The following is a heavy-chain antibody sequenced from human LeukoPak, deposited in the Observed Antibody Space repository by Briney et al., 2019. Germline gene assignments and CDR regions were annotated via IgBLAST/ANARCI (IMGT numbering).Heavy chain of an antibody. V-gene: IGHV3-23*01. CDR2: ISGSGGDT. D-gene: IGHD7-27*01. J-gene: IGHJ4*02. CDR1: GFTFSSYA. Sequence: GGSLRLSCAASGFTFSSYAMIWVRQAPGKGLEWVSAISGSGGDTYYADSVKGWFTIFRDNSKNTVYLRMNSLRAEDTAVYYCAKDPWGSRGYFDYWGQGTLVTVSS. CDR3: AKDPWGSRGYFDY.